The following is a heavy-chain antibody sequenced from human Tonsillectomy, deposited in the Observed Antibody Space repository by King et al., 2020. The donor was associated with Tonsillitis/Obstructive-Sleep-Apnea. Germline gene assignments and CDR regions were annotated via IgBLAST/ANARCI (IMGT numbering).Heavy chain of an antibody. J-gene: IGHJ4*02. V-gene: IGHV5-10-1*01. D-gene: IGHD5-18*01. CDR3: ARTLGTTAMAFYFDY. Sequence: QLVQSGAEVKKPGESLRISCKGSGYSFTSYWISWVRQMPGKGLEWMGRIDPSDSYTNYSPSFQGHVTISADKSISTAYLQWSSLKASDTAMYYCARTLGTTAMAFYFDYWGQGTLVTVSS. CDR1: GYSFTSYW. CDR2: IDPSDSYT.